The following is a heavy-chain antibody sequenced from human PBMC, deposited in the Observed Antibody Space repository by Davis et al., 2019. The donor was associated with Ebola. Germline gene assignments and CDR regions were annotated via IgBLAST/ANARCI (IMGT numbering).Heavy chain of an antibody. V-gene: IGHV1-8*01. Sequence: SDPVPHMPSLCSFHNYSVNWVRQATRHGLEWLRWMNHNSGNTDYAQQFQGRVTMTRENSMRTAYMELRSLRSEDTAVYFCARGGVAYSDLDYWGQGTLVAVSS. CDR1: LCSFHNYS. CDR3: ARGGVAYSDLDY. J-gene: IGHJ4*02. CDR2: MNHNSGNT. D-gene: IGHD2-21*01.